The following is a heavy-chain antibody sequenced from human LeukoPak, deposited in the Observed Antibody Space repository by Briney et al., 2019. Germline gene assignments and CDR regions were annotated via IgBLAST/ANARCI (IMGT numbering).Heavy chain of an antibody. D-gene: IGHD1-26*01. J-gene: IGHJ4*02. CDR1: GGSITSDY. CDR2: IYYSGST. CDR3: ARVASVGATRALDY. V-gene: IGHV4-59*01. Sequence: PSETLSLTCTVSGGSITSDYWSWIRQPPGKGLESIGYIYYSGSTNYNPSLKSRVTISVDTSKNQFSLKLSSVTAADTAVYYCARVASVGATRALDYWGQGTLVTASS.